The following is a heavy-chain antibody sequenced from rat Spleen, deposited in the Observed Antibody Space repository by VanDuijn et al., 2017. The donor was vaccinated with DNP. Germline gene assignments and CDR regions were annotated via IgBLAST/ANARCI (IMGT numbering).Heavy chain of an antibody. J-gene: IGHJ2*01. V-gene: IGHV5-7*01. CDR1: GFSFSHYN. CDR2: IRHDGTSI. CDR3: ARHPSYGGSNYFDY. Sequence: EVQLVESGGGLVQPGRSLKLSCATSGFSFSHYNMAWVRQAPKKGLEWVATIRHDGTSIYYRDSVKGRFTFSRDNAKNTQYLQMDSLRSEDTATYYCARHPSYGGSNYFDYWGQGVMVTVSS. D-gene: IGHD1-11*01.